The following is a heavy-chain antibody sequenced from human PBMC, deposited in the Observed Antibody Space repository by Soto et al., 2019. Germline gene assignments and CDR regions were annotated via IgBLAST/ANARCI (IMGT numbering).Heavy chain of an antibody. CDR2: ISSSSSTI. J-gene: IGHJ6*02. CDR3: ARDVSIAVAGTSYYGMDV. Sequence: PGGSLRLSCAASGFTFSNYEMEWVRQAPGKGLEWVSYISSSSSTIYYADSVKGRFTISRDNAKNSLYLQMNSLRDEDTAVYYCARDVSIAVAGTSYYGMDVWGQGTTVTVSS. D-gene: IGHD6-19*01. V-gene: IGHV3-48*02. CDR1: GFTFSNYE.